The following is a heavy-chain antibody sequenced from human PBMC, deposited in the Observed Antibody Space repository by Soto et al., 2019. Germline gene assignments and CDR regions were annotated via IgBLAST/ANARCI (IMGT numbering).Heavy chain of an antibody. J-gene: IGHJ4*02. CDR1: GGSLRSYW. CDR3: AVRSAYTCDLDY. CDR2: INDNGDGA. D-gene: IGHD4-4*01. Sequence: GGSLRLSCAVSGGSLRSYWMYWVRQSPGKGLVWLSRINDNGDGAAYADSVKGRFTISRDSAKNTVYLEMNSLRAEDTAVYHSAVRSAYTCDLDYWGQGTLVTVSS. V-gene: IGHV3-74*03.